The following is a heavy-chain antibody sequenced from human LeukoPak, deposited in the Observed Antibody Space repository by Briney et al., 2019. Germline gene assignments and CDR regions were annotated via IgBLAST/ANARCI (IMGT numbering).Heavy chain of an antibody. V-gene: IGHV3-7*05. CDR2: IRQDGNEK. CDR3: ARFRYDSSGYYSSRFDP. Sequence: GGSLRLSCVASGFTFSTYCMSWVRQAPGKGLEWVANIRQDGNEKYYVDSVKGRLTVSRDNAKNSLYLQMNSLRAEDTAVYYCARFRYDSSGYYSSRFDPWGPGTLVTVSS. J-gene: IGHJ5*02. D-gene: IGHD3-22*01. CDR1: GFTFSTYC.